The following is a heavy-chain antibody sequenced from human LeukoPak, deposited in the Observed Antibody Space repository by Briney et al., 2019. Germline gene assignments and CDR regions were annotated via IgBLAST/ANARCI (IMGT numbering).Heavy chain of an antibody. Sequence: GGSLRLSCAASGFTFSSYAMHWGRHAPGTGLEWVAVISYDGSNKYYADSVKGRFTISRDNSKNTLYLQMNSLRAEDTAVYYCARGDSSSWYSPFDYWGQGTLVTVSS. CDR2: ISYDGSNK. J-gene: IGHJ4*02. V-gene: IGHV3-30*04. CDR3: ARGDSSSWYSPFDY. D-gene: IGHD6-13*01. CDR1: GFTFSSYA.